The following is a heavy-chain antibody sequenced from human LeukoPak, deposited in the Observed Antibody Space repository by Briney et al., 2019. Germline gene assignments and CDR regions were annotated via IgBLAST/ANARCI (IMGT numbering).Heavy chain of an antibody. V-gene: IGHV4-59*11. CDR1: GGSISSHY. J-gene: IGHJ4*02. CDR3: ARGYGYSYGYYFVY. D-gene: IGHD5-18*01. Sequence: PSETLSLTCTVSGGSISSHYWSWIRQPPGKGLEWIGYIYYSGSTNYNPSPKSRVTISVDTSKNQFSLKLSSVTAADTAVYYCARGYGYSYGYYFVYWGQGTLVTVSS. CDR2: IYYSGST.